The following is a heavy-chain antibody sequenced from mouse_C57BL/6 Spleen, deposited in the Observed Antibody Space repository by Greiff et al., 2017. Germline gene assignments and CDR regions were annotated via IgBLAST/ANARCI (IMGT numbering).Heavy chain of an antibody. D-gene: IGHD1-1*01. CDR3: ASYYYGSSPGY. Sequence: QVQLQQSGPELVKPGASVKISCKASGYAFSSSWMNWVKQRPGKGLEWIGRIYPGGGDTNYNGKFKGKATLTADKSSSTAYMQLSSLTSEDSAVYFCASYYYGSSPGYWGQGTTLTVSS. V-gene: IGHV1-82*01. J-gene: IGHJ2*01. CDR2: IYPGGGDT. CDR1: GYAFSSSW.